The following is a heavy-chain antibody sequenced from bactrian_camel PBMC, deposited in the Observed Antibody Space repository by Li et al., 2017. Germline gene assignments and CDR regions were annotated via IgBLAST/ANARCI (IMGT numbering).Heavy chain of an antibody. D-gene: IGHD3*01. CDR2: ISSDGRT. Sequence: VQLVESGGGSVRAGGSLRLSCTASMSSFDDSPMAWYHQLPGKECDLVSIISSDGRTAYADPVKGRFAITKDNAKYTVYLDMNNLKVEDTAMYYCAADTLPPLVLRTTPHHAGYWGKGTQVTVSS. CDR1: MSSFDDSP. V-gene: IGHV3S63*01. J-gene: IGHJ4*01. CDR3: AADTLPPLVLRTTPHHAGY.